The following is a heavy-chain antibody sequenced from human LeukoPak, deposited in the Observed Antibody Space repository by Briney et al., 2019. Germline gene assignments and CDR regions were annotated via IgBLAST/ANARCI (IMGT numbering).Heavy chain of an antibody. CDR2: ITHRGRT. CDR1: VDSFRGYH. CDR3: ARYSSNVDY. J-gene: IGHJ4*02. V-gene: IGHV4-34*01. Sequence: PSETLSLTCSVHVDSFRGYHWTRSPQPPAKGLEGIGDITHRGRTNYNPTSKSRVSISDDTSKNQFSLKLSSVSAADTAVYFCARYSSNVDYWGQGTLVTVSS. D-gene: IGHD6-13*01.